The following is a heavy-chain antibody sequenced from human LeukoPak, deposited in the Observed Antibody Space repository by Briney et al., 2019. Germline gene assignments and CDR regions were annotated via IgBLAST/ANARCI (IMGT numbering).Heavy chain of an antibody. V-gene: IGHV3-21*01. Sequence: GGSLRLSCAASGFTFSSYTMNWVRQAPGKGLEWVSSISTSSSYIYYADSVKGRFTISRDNAKNSLYLQMNSLRAEDTAVYYCASNPRSGYYLTDFDYWGQGTLVTVSS. CDR3: ASNPRSGYYLTDFDY. J-gene: IGHJ4*02. D-gene: IGHD3-22*01. CDR1: GFTFSSYT. CDR2: ISTSSSYI.